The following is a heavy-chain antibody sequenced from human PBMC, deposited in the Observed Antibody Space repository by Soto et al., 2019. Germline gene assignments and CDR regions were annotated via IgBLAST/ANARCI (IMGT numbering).Heavy chain of an antibody. CDR1: GFTFSNYW. Sequence: PGGSLRLSCGASGFTFSNYWMHWVRQAPGEGLVWVSRINGDGSFTRFADSVKGRFTISRDNAKNTLHLQMNSLRVEDTAVYYCARVGGGSGNFDYWGQGTLVTVSS. V-gene: IGHV3-74*01. J-gene: IGHJ4*02. D-gene: IGHD3-10*01. CDR3: ARVGGGSGNFDY. CDR2: INGDGSFT.